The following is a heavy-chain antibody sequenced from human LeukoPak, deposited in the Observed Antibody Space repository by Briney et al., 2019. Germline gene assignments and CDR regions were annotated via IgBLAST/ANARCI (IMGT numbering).Heavy chain of an antibody. D-gene: IGHD3-22*01. J-gene: IGHJ4*02. CDR2: ISGSGGST. V-gene: IGHV3-23*01. CDR3: AKLWEVVVIRAWYYFDY. Sequence: GGSLRPSCAASGFTFSSYAMSWVRQAPGKGLEWVSAISGSGGSTYYADSVKGRFTISRDNSKNTLYLQMNSLRAEDTAVYYCAKLWEVVVIRAWYYFDYWGQGTLVTVSS. CDR1: GFTFSSYA.